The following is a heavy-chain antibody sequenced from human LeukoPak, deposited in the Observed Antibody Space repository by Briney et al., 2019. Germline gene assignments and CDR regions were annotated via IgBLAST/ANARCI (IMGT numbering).Heavy chain of an antibody. V-gene: IGHV3-21*01. J-gene: IGHJ4*02. CDR3: ARDPMGSSSWDDY. D-gene: IGHD6-13*01. CDR1: GFTFSSYS. CDR2: ISSSSSYI. Sequence: PGGSLRLSCAASGFTFSSYSMNWVRQAPGKGLEWVSSISSSSSYIYYADSVKGRFTISRDNAKNSLYLQMNSLRAEDTAVYYCARDPMGSSSWDDYWGQGTLVTVSS.